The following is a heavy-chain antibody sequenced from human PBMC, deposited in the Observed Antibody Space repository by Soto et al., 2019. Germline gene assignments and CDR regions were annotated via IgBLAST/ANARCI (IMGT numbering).Heavy chain of an antibody. CDR3: ADLSRYCTSSNCD. D-gene: IGHD2-2*01. J-gene: IGHJ4*02. CDR1: GFTFSSYS. CDR2: IGTSVST. Sequence: DVRLLESGGGLVQPGGSLRLSCAASGFTFSSYSMSWVRQAPGKGLEWVSTIGTSVSTYYGDSVRGRFTISRDNSRNTLYLQMNSLRAEDTAVYYCADLSRYCTSSNCDWGQGTLVTVSS. V-gene: IGHV3-23*01.